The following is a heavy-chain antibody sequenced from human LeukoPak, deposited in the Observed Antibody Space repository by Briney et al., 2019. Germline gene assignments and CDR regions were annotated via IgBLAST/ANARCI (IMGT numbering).Heavy chain of an antibody. D-gene: IGHD1-1*01. CDR1: GFTFSSYA. CDR2: ISSSGGST. CDR3: AKATEYNWKDGSGREFDY. J-gene: IGHJ4*02. V-gene: IGHV3-23*01. Sequence: GGSLRLSCAASGFTFSSYAMSWVRQAPGKGLEWVSGISSSGGSTYYADSVKGRFTISRDSSKNTLYLQVDSLRADDTAVYYCAKATEYNWKDGSGREFDYWGQGTPVTVSS.